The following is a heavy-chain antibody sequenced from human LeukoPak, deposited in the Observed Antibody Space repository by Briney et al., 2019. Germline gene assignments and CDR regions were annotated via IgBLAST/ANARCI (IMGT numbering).Heavy chain of an antibody. CDR1: GYSFTSYW. Sequence: GESLKISCKGSGYSFTSYWLGWVRQMPGKGLEWMGIIYPGDSDTRYSPSFQGQVTVSADKSISTAYLQWSSLKASDTAMYYCASTYYYDSSGYLLGRFDYWGQGTLVTVSS. J-gene: IGHJ4*02. V-gene: IGHV5-51*01. CDR3: ASTYYYDSSGYLLGRFDY. CDR2: IYPGDSDT. D-gene: IGHD3-22*01.